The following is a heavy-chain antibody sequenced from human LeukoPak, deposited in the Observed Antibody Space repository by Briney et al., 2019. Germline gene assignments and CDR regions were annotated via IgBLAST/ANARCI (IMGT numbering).Heavy chain of an antibody. CDR3: ARDLRSRLDY. V-gene: IGHV3-53*01. Sequence: PGGSLRLSCAASGFTVSSNYMSWVRPAPGKGLEWVSVIYSGGSTYYADSVKGRFTISRDNSKNTLYLQMNSLRAEDTAVYYCARDLRSRLDYWGQGTLVTVSS. J-gene: IGHJ4*02. CDR2: IYSGGST. CDR1: GFTVSSNY.